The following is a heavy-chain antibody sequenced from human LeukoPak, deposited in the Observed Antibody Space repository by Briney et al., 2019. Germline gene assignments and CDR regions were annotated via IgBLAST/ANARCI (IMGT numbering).Heavy chain of an antibody. CDR3: ASASGGAATGFYFDL. J-gene: IGHJ4*02. Sequence: GGSLRLSCAASGFTFSGYAMHWVRQAPGKGLQWVAAISYDEDNKYYAESVRGRLTISRDNSNNTLNLQMNSLTFDDTAVYYCASASGGAATGFYFDLWGQGTLVTVSS. V-gene: IGHV3-30-3*01. D-gene: IGHD6-13*01. CDR2: ISYDEDNK. CDR1: GFTFSGYA.